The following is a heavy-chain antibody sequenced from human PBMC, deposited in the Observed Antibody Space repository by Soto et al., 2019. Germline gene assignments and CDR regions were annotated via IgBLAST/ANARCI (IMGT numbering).Heavy chain of an antibody. V-gene: IGHV4-59*08. Sequence: SETLSLTCTVSGGSISSYYWSWIRQPPGKGLEWIGYIYYSGSTNYNPSLKSRVTISVDTSKNQFSLKLSSVTAADTAVYYCARRGFFDDYGWFDPWGQGTLVTVSS. CDR3: ARRGFFDDYGWFDP. CDR2: IYYSGST. D-gene: IGHD4-17*01. CDR1: GGSISSYY. J-gene: IGHJ5*02.